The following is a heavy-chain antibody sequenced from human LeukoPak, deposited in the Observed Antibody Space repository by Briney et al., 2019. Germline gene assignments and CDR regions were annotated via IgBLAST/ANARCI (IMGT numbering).Heavy chain of an antibody. CDR1: GYTFTSYG. CDR2: ISAYNGNT. V-gene: IGHV1-18*01. CDR3: ARVVVTTGFDY. Sequence: VASVKVSCKASGYTFTSYGISWVRQAPGQGLEWMGWISAYNGNTNYAQKLQGRVTMTTDTSTSTAYMELRSLRPDDTAVYYCARVVVTTGFDYWGQGTLVTVSS. J-gene: IGHJ4*02. D-gene: IGHD4/OR15-4a*01.